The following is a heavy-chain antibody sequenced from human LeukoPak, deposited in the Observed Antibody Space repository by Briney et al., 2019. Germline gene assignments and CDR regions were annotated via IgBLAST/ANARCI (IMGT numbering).Heavy chain of an antibody. CDR2: IYPGDSDT. CDR3: ARRGAGYDILTGYHVNWFDP. J-gene: IGHJ5*02. D-gene: IGHD3-9*01. CDR1: GYSFTSYW. Sequence: GESLKISCKGSGYSFTSYWIGWVRQMPGKGLEWMGIIYPGDSDTRYSPSFQGQVTISADKSISTACLQWSSLKASDTAMYYCARRGAGYDILTGYHVNWFDPWGQGTLVTVSS. V-gene: IGHV5-51*01.